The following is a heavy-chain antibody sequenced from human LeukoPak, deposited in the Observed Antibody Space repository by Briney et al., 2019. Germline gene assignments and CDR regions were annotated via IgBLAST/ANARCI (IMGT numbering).Heavy chain of an antibody. Sequence: VGSLRLSCAVSGITLSNYGMSWVRQAPGKGLEWVAGISDSGGRTNYADSVKGRFTISRDNPKNTLYLQMNSLRAEDTAVYFCAKRGVVIRVILVGFHKEAYYFDSWGQGALVTVSS. CDR2: ISDSGGRT. V-gene: IGHV3-23*01. D-gene: IGHD3-22*01. J-gene: IGHJ4*02. CDR1: GITLSNYG. CDR3: AKRGVVIRVILVGFHKEAYYFDS.